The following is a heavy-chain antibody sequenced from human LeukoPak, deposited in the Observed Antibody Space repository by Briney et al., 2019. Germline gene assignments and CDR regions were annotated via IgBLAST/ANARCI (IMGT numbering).Heavy chain of an antibody. J-gene: IGHJ4*02. CDR1: GFTFDDYA. CDR2: ISWNSGSI. Sequence: GGSLRLSCAASGFTFDDYAMHWVRQAPGKGLEWVSGISWNSGSIGYADSVKGRFTISRDNAKNSLYLQMNSLRAEDTALYYCAKDTDYDSSGPCDYWGQGTLVTVSS. D-gene: IGHD3-22*01. V-gene: IGHV3-9*01. CDR3: AKDTDYDSSGPCDY.